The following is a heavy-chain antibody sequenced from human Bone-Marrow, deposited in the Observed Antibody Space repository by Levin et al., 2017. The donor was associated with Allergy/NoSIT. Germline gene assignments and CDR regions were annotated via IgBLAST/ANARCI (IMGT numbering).Heavy chain of an antibody. J-gene: IGHJ5*02. Sequence: GGSLRLSCAASGFTFRNYGMHWVRQAPGKGLEWVAVFWSDGSQKYYADSVKGRFTISRDNSKNTVYLQMDTLKAEDTAIYYCARECDTNSRYAQFDPWGQGTLVTVSS. V-gene: IGHV3-33*01. D-gene: IGHD5-12*01. CDR1: GFTFRNYG. CDR3: ARECDTNSRYAQFDP. CDR2: FWSDGSQK.